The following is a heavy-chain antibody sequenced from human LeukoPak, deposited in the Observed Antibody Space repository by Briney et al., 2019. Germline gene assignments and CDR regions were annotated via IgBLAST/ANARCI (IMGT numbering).Heavy chain of an antibody. CDR2: IRHSGVDS. CDR3: ARDRRATPMYFFDF. J-gene: IGHJ4*02. V-gene: IGHV3-23*01. CDR1: RFSFSDYT. D-gene: IGHD2-15*01. Sequence: GGSLRHSCAASRFSFSDYTMSWVRQLPGKGLEWVSGIRHSGVDSSYADSVKGRFTISRDNSKNMLYLQMNSLRDDDTGVYYCARDRRATPMYFFDFWGQGTPVTVSS.